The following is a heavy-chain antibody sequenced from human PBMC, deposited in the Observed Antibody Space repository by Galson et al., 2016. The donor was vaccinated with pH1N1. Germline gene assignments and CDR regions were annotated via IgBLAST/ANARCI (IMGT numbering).Heavy chain of an antibody. CDR3: ASMKAVSGPLYMDV. V-gene: IGHV4-61*02. CDR1: GVSISSGGYF. CDR2: IYTSGSA. D-gene: IGHD5/OR15-5a*01. J-gene: IGHJ6*03. Sequence: TLSLTCTVSGVSISSGGYFWTWVRQPAGKGLEWIGRIYTSGSADYNFSLKSRVIISLDTSKNQFSLKVSSVTAADAAVYYCASMKAVSGPLYMDVWGKGTTVTVSS.